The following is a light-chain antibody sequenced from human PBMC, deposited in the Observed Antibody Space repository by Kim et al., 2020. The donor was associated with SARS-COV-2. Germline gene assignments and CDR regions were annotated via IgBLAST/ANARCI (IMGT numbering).Light chain of an antibody. J-gene: IGKJ2*01. Sequence: SPGERAALAGRASQSVRRDLAWYQQKPGQAPRLLIYGASSRATGIPDRFSGSGFGTDFTLTISRLEPEDFAVYYCQQYNDWPPDTVSQGTKLEI. CDR2: GAS. V-gene: IGKV3D-15*01. CDR1: QSVRRD. CDR3: QQYNDWPPDT.